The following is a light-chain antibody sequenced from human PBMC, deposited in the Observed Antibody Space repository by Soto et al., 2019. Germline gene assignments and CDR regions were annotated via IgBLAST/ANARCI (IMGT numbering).Light chain of an antibody. V-gene: IGLV2-8*01. J-gene: IGLJ2*01. CDR3: SSYAGSNSVV. CDR2: EVS. CDR1: SSDVGGYNY. Sequence: QSVLTQPPSASGSPGQSVTISCTGPSSDVGGYNYVSWYQQHPGKAPKLIIYEVSKRPSGVPDRFSGSKSGNTASLTVSGLQAEDEADYYCSSYAGSNSVVFGGGTKLTVL.